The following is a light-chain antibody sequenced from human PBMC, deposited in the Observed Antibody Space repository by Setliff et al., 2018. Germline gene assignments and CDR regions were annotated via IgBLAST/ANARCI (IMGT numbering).Light chain of an antibody. CDR1: SSDVGAYNY. J-gene: IGLJ1*01. CDR2: DVS. CDR3: SSYTNISPYYV. Sequence: QSALTQPASVSGSPGQSITISCTGTSSDVGAYNYISWYQQYPGKAPKLMIYDVSKWPSGVSNRFSGSKSGNTASLTIPGLQAEDEADYYCSSYTNISPYYVFGTGTKVTVL. V-gene: IGLV2-14*01.